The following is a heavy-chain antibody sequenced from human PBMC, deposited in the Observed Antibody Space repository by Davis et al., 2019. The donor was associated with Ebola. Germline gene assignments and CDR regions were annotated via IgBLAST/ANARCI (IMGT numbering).Heavy chain of an antibody. CDR1: GGSISSYY. D-gene: IGHD3-16*02. Sequence: GSLRLSCTVSGGSISSYYWSWIRQPPGKGLEWIGEINHSGSTNYNPSLKSRVTISVDTSKNQFSLKLSSVTAADTAVYYCARKGIWGSYHYWGQGTLVTVSS. CDR3: ARKGIWGSYHY. CDR2: INHSGST. J-gene: IGHJ4*02. V-gene: IGHV4-34*01.